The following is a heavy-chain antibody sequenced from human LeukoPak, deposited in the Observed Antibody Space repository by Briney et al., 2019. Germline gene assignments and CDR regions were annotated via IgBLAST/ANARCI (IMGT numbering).Heavy chain of an antibody. V-gene: IGHV3-15*07. J-gene: IGHJ6*02. Sequence: GGSLRLSCAASGFNFNNAWMNWVRQAPGKGLEWVGRIKRKTDGGTADYVAPVKGRVTISRDDSRNTVYLEMNSLESEDTAVYYCTAHNLHVDSCSYYFGMDVWGQGTTVTVSS. CDR3: TAHNLHVDSCSYYFGMDV. CDR1: GFNFNNAW. CDR2: IKRKTDGGTA. D-gene: IGHD3-9*01.